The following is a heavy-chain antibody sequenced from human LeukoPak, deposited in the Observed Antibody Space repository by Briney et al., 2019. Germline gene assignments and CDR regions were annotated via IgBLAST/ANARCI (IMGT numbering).Heavy chain of an antibody. CDR2: IYSGGST. D-gene: IGHD3-10*01. V-gene: IGHV3-66*01. CDR1: GFTVSSNY. J-gene: IGHJ4*02. CDR3: ARGAYGSGSYYPDY. Sequence: PGQSLRLSCAASGFTVSSNYMSWVRQAPGKGLEWVSVIYSGGSTYYADSVKGRFTISRDNSKNTLYLQMNSLRAEDTAVYYCARGAYGSGSYYPDYWGQGTLVTVSS.